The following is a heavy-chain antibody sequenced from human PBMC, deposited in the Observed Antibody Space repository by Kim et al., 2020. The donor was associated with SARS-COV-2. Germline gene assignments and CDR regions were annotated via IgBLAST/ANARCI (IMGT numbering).Heavy chain of an antibody. CDR2: ISSSGSTI. D-gene: IGHD6-13*01. CDR1: GFTFSDYY. V-gene: IGHV3-11*04. J-gene: IGHJ6*02. Sequence: GGSLRLSCAASGFTFSDYYMSWIRQAPGKGLEWVSYISSSGSTIYYADSVKGRFTISMDNAKNSLYLQMNSLRAEDTAVYYCARDGIAAAGKYYYYGMDVWGQGTTVTVSS. CDR3: ARDGIAAAGKYYYYGMDV.